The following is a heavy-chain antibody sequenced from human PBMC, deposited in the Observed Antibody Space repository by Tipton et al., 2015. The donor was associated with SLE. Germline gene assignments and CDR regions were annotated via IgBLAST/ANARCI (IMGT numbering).Heavy chain of an antibody. Sequence: TLSLTCAVSVGSITTGSYYWSWIRQPAGKGLEWIGRLYTTGSTSYNPALKSRATISVDTSKNQCSLSLRSVTAADTAVYFCSSRNWDETFDVWGQGTMVTVSS. CDR2: LYTTGST. D-gene: IGHD7-27*01. CDR1: VGSITTGSYY. J-gene: IGHJ3*01. CDR3: SSRNWDETFDV. V-gene: IGHV4-61*02.